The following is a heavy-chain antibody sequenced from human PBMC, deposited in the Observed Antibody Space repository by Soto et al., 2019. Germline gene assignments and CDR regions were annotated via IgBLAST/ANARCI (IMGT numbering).Heavy chain of an antibody. CDR2: IYYSGST. D-gene: IGHD6-13*01. CDR1: GGSVSSGSYY. J-gene: IGHJ4*02. V-gene: IGHV4-61*01. CDR3: AGLAADSFDY. Sequence: PSETLSLTCTVSGGSVSSGSYYWSWIRQPPGKGLEWIGYIYYSGSTNYNPSLKSRVTISVDTSKNQFSLKLSSVTAADTAVYYCAGLAADSFDYWGQGTLVTVSS.